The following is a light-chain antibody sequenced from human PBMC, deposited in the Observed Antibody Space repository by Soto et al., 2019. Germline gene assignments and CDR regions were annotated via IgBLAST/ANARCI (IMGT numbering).Light chain of an antibody. CDR1: QNIGSW. Sequence: DIQMTQSPSTLSASVGDRVTVTCRASQNIGSWVAWYQQKPGKAPNLLIYKASTLENGVPSRFSGTGSGTEYTLTISSRQPDDFATYYCQQYSPYSARTFGQGTKVEVK. V-gene: IGKV1-5*03. CDR2: KAS. J-gene: IGKJ1*01. CDR3: QQYSPYSART.